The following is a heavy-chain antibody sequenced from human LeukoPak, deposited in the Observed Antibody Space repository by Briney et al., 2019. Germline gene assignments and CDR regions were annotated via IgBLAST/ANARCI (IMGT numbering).Heavy chain of an antibody. CDR1: GFTFSSYG. V-gene: IGHV3-23*01. D-gene: IGHD3-16*02. CDR3: ARGRNDYVWGTHRSSYYYMDV. J-gene: IGHJ6*03. CDR2: ISGSGGMT. Sequence: PGGSLRLSCAASGFTFSSYGMSWVRQAPGKGLEWVSVISGSGGMTYYADSVKGRFTVSRDNSKNTLFLQMNSLTAEDTAVYYCARGRNDYVWGTHRSSYYYMDVWGKGTTVTISS.